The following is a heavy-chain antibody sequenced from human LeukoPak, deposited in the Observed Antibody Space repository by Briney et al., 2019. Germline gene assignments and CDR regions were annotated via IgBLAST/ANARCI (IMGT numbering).Heavy chain of an antibody. CDR2: ISGSGGST. CDR3: AKERGGSYYAAFDI. Sequence: GGSLRLSCAASAFTFTSYAMSWVRQAPGKGLEWVSAISGSGGSTYYADSVKGQFTISRDNPKNTLYLQMNSLRAEDTAVYYCAKERGGSYYAAFDIWGQGTMVTVSS. D-gene: IGHD1-26*01. V-gene: IGHV3-23*01. CDR1: AFTFTSYA. J-gene: IGHJ3*02.